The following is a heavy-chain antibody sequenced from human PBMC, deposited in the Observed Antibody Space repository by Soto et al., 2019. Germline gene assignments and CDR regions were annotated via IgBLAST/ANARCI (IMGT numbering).Heavy chain of an antibody. Sequence: ASVKVSCKASGYTFTSYGISWVRQAPGQGLEWMGWISAYNGNTNYAQKLQGRVTMTTDTSTSTAYMELRSLRSDDTAVYYCARDEGARSGSSGWPDYYYSGMDVWGKGTTVTVPS. CDR3: ARDEGARSGSSGWPDYYYSGMDV. V-gene: IGHV1-18*01. CDR2: ISAYNGNT. D-gene: IGHD6-19*01. CDR1: GYTFTSYG. J-gene: IGHJ6*04.